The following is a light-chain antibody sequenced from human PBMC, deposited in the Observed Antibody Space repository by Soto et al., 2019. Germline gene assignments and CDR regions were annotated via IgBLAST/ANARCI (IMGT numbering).Light chain of an antibody. CDR3: AAWEDSLYGPV. Sequence: QSVLTQPPSASGTPGPTVTIAGSGSSSNIGSHPVNWYQQLPGRAPKLLIYRSDQRPSGVPDRFSGSKSDTSASLAISGLQSEDEGDYSCAAWEDSLYGPVFGRGIKVTVL. J-gene: IGLJ3*02. V-gene: IGLV1-44*01. CDR2: RSD. CDR1: SSNIGSHP.